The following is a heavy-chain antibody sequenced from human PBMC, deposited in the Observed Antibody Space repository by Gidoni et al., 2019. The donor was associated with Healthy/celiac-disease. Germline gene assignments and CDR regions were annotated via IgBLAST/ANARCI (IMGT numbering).Heavy chain of an antibody. CDR3: ARGESIGYCSSTSCLPFDY. V-gene: IGHV3-30-3*01. CDR2: ISYDGSNK. D-gene: IGHD2-2*03. Sequence: VAVISYDGSNKYYADSVKGRFTISRDNSKNTLYLQMNSRRAEDTAVYYCARGESIGYCSSTSCLPFDYWGQGTLVTVSS. J-gene: IGHJ4*02.